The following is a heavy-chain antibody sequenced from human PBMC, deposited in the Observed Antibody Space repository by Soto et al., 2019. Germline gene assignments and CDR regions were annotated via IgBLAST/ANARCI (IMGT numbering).Heavy chain of an antibody. Sequence: LSLTCTVSGGSISSYYWSWIRQPPGKGLEWIGYIYYSGSTNYNPSLKSRVTISVDTSKNQFSLKLSSVTAADTAVYYCAGMKYSYGYSPFDYWGQGTLVTVSS. CDR3: AGMKYSYGYSPFDY. CDR2: IYYSGST. D-gene: IGHD5-18*01. V-gene: IGHV4-59*01. J-gene: IGHJ4*02. CDR1: GGSISSYY.